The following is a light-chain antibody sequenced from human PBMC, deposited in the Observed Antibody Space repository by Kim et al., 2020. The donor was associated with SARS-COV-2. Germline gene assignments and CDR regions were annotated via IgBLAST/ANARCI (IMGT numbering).Light chain of an antibody. V-gene: IGLV2-18*02. CDR3: SSFTTSSTLV. J-gene: IGLJ2*01. CDR2: EVA. Sequence: SELTQPPSVSGSPGQSVTISCTGTSSDVGAYNRVSWYQQPPGTAPKLIIYEVANRPSGVPDRFSGSKSDNTASLTISGLQAEDDAHYYCSSFTTSSTLVFGGGTQLTVL. CDR1: SSDVGAYNR.